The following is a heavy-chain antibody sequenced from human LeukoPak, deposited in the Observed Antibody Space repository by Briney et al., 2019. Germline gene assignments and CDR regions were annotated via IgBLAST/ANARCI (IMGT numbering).Heavy chain of an antibody. J-gene: IGHJ3*02. CDR1: GYTFSNAW. V-gene: IGHV3-15*01. CDR2: IKSKTDSGTT. CDR3: TTPCGGDCYMDDFDT. Sequence: WGSLRLSCAASGYTFSNAWMSWVRQAPGKGLEWVGRIKSKTDSGTTDYAAPVKGRFTISRDDSKNTLHLQMNSLKTEDTAVYYCTTPCGGDCYMDDFDTWGQGTVVTVSS. D-gene: IGHD2-21*02.